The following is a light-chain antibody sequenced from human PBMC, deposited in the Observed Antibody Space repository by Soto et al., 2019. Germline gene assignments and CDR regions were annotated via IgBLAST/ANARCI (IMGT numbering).Light chain of an antibody. CDR3: QQYNSYCFT. J-gene: IGKJ3*01. Sequence: IQMTQSPSTLSASVGDRVTITCRASQSISSWLAWYQQKPGKAPKLLIYDASSLESGVPSRFSGSGSGTEFTLTISSLQPDDFAAYYCQQYNSYCFTFGPGTKVDNK. CDR1: QSISSW. CDR2: DAS. V-gene: IGKV1-5*01.